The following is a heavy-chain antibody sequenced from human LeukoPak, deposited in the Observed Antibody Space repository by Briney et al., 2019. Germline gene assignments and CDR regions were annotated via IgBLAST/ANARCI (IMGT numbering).Heavy chain of an antibody. V-gene: IGHV3-21*01. CDR1: GFTFSSYS. Sequence: PGGSLRLSCAASGFTFSSYSMNWVRQAPGKGLEWVSSISSSSSYIYYADSVKGRFTISRDNAKNSLYLQMNSLRAEDTAVYYCARGKGSGSYLVYFDYWGQGTLVTVSS. CDR3: ARGKGSGSYLVYFDY. CDR2: ISSSSSYI. D-gene: IGHD3-10*01. J-gene: IGHJ4*02.